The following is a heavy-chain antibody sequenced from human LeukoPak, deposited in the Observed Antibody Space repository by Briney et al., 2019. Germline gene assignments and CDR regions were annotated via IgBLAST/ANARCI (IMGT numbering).Heavy chain of an antibody. D-gene: IGHD2-15*01. CDR1: GFTFSGYT. CDR2: ISGSGGST. J-gene: IGHJ4*02. Sequence: AGGSLRLSCAASGFTFSGYTMSWVRQAPGKGLEWVSTISGSGGSTYYADSVKGRFTISRDNSKNTLCLQMNSLRAEDTAVYYCAKDLRTPYFDYWGQGTLVTVSS. V-gene: IGHV3-23*01. CDR3: AKDLRTPYFDY.